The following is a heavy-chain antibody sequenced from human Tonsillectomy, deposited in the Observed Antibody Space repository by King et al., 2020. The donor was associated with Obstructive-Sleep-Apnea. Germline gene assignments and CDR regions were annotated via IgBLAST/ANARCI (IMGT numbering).Heavy chain of an antibody. CDR1: GFTFSSYS. J-gene: IGHJ4*02. D-gene: IGHD3-22*01. V-gene: IGHV3-48*04. Sequence: VQLVESGGGLVQPGGSLRLSCAASGFTFSSYSMNWVRQAPGKGLEWVSYISSSSSTIYYADSVKGRFTISRDNAKNSLYLQMNSLRAEDTAVYYCARGWLIVVGEYYFDYWGQGTLVTVSS. CDR2: ISSSSSTI. CDR3: ARGWLIVVGEYYFDY.